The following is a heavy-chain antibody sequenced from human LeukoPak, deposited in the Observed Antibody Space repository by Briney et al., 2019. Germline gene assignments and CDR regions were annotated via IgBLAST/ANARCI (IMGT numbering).Heavy chain of an antibody. J-gene: IGHJ4*02. CDR1: GFTFSSYS. CDR2: ISSSSSYI. V-gene: IGHV3-21*01. Sequence: GGPLRLSCAASGFTFSSYSMNWLRQAPGKGLEWVSSISSSSSYIYYADSVKGRFTISRDNAKNSLYLQMNSRRAEDTAVYYCARDRGQLLPDYWGEGTLVTVSS. CDR3: ARDRGQLLPDY. D-gene: IGHD2-2*01.